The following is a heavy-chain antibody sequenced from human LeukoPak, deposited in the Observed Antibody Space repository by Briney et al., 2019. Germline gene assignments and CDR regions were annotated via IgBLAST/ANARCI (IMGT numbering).Heavy chain of an antibody. J-gene: IGHJ4*02. CDR2: INHSGST. CDR3: ARRHNVGFDY. V-gene: IGHV4-34*01. CDR1: GGSFSGYY. D-gene: IGHD1-14*01. Sequence: PSETLSITCAVSGGSFSGYYWSWIRQPPGKGLEWIGEINHSGSTNYNPSLKSRVTISVDTSKNQFSLKLSSVTAADTAVYYCARRHNVGFDYWGQGTLVTVLS.